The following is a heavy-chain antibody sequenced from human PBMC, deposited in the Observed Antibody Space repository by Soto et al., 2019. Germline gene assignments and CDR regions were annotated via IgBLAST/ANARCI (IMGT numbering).Heavy chain of an antibody. CDR1: GYSFTSYW. D-gene: IGHD2-2*02. V-gene: IGHV5-51*01. Sequence: PGESLKISWKGSGYSFTSYWIGWVRQMPGKGLEWMGIIYPGDSDTRYSPSFQGQVTISADKSISTAYLQWSSLKASDTAMYYCARQYCISTSCHIAAFDIWGQGTMVT. CDR3: ARQYCISTSCHIAAFDI. CDR2: IYPGDSDT. J-gene: IGHJ3*02.